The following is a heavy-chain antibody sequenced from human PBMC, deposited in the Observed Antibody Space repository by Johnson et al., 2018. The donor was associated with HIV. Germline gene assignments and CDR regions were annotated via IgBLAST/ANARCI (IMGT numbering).Heavy chain of an antibody. CDR2: LHSGGST. CDR3: ATGVGAKTLTDAFDI. J-gene: IGHJ3*02. Sequence: VQLVESGGGLIQPGGSLRLSCAASGFTVSSSSLSWVRQAAGQGLEWVSVLHSGGSTYYADSVKGRFTISRDNSKNTLYLQMNSLRDEDTAVYYCATGVGAKTLTDAFDIWGQGTMVTVSS. CDR1: GFTVSSSS. V-gene: IGHV3-66*03. D-gene: IGHD1-26*01.